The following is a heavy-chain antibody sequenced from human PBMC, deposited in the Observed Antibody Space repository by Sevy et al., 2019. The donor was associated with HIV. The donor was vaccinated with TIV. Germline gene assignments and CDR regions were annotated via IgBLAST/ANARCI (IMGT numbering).Heavy chain of an antibody. CDR2: IYYNGHI. Sequence: SETLSLTCTVSGGSITSLYWNWIRQPPGKGLEWIANIYYNGHINYNPSLKSRVTLSLDTSKNQFSLRLSSVTAADTAMYYWACENAGGRGYSWGQGTLVTVSS. CDR3: ACENAGGRGYS. V-gene: IGHV4-59*08. J-gene: IGHJ4*02. CDR1: GGSITSLY. D-gene: IGHD3-10*01.